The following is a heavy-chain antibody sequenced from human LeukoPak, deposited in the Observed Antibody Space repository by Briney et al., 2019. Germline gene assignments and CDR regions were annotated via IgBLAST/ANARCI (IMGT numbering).Heavy chain of an antibody. CDR1: GGSISSYY. CDR3: ARPKDSGSTYYYMDV. Sequence: SETLSLTCTVSGGSISSYYWSWIRQPPGKGLEWIGYIYYSGSTNYNPSLKSRVTISVDTSKNQFSLKLNSVTAADTAVYYCARPKDSGSTYYYMDVWGKGTTVTVSS. J-gene: IGHJ6*03. D-gene: IGHD6-13*01. CDR2: IYYSGST. V-gene: IGHV4-59*08.